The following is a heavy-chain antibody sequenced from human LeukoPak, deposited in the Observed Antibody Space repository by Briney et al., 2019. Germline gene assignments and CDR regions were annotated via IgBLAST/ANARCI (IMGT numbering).Heavy chain of an antibody. CDR2: IATSSDYI. J-gene: IGHJ3*02. Sequence: GGSLILSCAASGFTFSTYSMNWVRQAPGKGLEWVSSIATSSDYIYYAGSLKGRFTISRDNAKNSLYLHMNSLRPDDTAVYYCARGRSITILRGVAISDGFDIWGQGTKVTVS. CDR3: ARGRSITILRGVAISDGFDI. V-gene: IGHV3-21*06. D-gene: IGHD3-10*01. CDR1: GFTFSTYS.